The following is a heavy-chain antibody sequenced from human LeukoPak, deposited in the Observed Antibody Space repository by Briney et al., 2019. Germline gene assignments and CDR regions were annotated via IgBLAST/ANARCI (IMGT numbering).Heavy chain of an antibody. D-gene: IGHD1/OR15-1a*01. CDR1: GGSISTSNYY. J-gene: IGHJ4*02. V-gene: IGHV4-39*07. Sequence: SETLSLTCTVSGGSISTSNYYWGWIRQPPGKGLEWIGNIFYSGSTYYSPSVKSRVTISLDTSKNQFSLKLSSVTAADTAVYYCASLVLAGTNWGQGTLVTVSS. CDR2: IFYSGST. CDR3: ASLVLAGTN.